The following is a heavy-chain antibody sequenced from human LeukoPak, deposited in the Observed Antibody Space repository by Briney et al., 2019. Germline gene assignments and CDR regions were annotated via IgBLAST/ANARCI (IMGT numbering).Heavy chain of an antibody. D-gene: IGHD3-22*01. Sequence: TLSLTCTVSGGSISTYYWSWIRQPPGKALERLARIDWDDDKYYSTSLKTRLTISKDTSKNQVVLTMTNMDPVDTATYYCARMQSSGYRYFDYWGQGTLVTASS. J-gene: IGHJ4*02. CDR3: ARMQSSGYRYFDY. CDR2: IDWDDDK. V-gene: IGHV2-70*11. CDR1: GGSISTYY.